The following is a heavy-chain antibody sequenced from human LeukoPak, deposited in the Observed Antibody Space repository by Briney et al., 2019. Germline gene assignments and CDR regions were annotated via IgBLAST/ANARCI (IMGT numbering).Heavy chain of an antibody. D-gene: IGHD6-6*01. J-gene: IGHJ4*02. Sequence: ASVKVSCKASGYTFTDFSMHWVRQAPGQGLKWMGWINPSSGGTNYAQKFQGRVTMTRDTSISTAYMELSRLRSDDTAVYYCARDNLSSSDYWGQGTLVTVSS. CDR1: GYTFTDFS. CDR3: ARDNLSSSDY. V-gene: IGHV1-2*02. CDR2: INPSSGGT.